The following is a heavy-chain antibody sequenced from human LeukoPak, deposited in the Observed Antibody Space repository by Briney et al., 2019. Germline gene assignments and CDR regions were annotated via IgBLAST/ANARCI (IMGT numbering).Heavy chain of an antibody. D-gene: IGHD3-10*01. CDR2: MSSSSSYI. V-gene: IGHV3-21*01. Sequence: GGSLRLSCAASGFTFSSYSMNWVRQAPGKGLEGVSAMSSSSSYIYYADSVKGRFTISRDNAKNSLYLQMNSLRAEDTAVYYCAREMVRGVIIDYWGQGTLVTVSS. CDR1: GFTFSSYS. CDR3: AREMVRGVIIDY. J-gene: IGHJ4*02.